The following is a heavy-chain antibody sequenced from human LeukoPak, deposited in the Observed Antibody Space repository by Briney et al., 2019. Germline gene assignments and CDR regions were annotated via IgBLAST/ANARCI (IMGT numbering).Heavy chain of an antibody. V-gene: IGHV4-31*03. Sequence: PSQTLSLTCTVSGGSISSGGYYWSWIRQHPGKGLEWIGYIYYSGSTYYNPSLKSRVTISVDTSKNQFSLKLSSVTAADTAVYYCAREHPVAIAADYWGQGTLVTVSS. D-gene: IGHD6-25*01. CDR3: AREHPVAIAADY. CDR1: GGSISSGGYY. J-gene: IGHJ4*02. CDR2: IYYSGST.